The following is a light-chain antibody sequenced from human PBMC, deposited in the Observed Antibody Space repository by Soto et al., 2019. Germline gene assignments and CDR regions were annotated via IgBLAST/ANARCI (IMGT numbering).Light chain of an antibody. V-gene: IGKV3-15*01. CDR3: QQYDGWPGT. CDR2: GAS. Sequence: VVMTQSPATLSVSPWERATLSCRASQSVRSNLAWYQQTPGQTSRLLIYGASTRATGIPARFSGSGSGTEFTLTISSLQSEDFAIYYCQQYDGWPGTFGHGTKVDIK. CDR1: QSVRSN. J-gene: IGKJ1*01.